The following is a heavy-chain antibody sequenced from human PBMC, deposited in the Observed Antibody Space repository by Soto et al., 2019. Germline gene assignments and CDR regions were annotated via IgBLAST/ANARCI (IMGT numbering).Heavy chain of an antibody. CDR1: GFTLSNYA. V-gene: IGHV3-23*01. CDR3: AKEGTSGLYYFDY. CDR2: ISGSGDSP. J-gene: IGHJ4*02. D-gene: IGHD6-19*01. Sequence: GGSLRLSCAASGFTLSNYAMSWVRQAPGKGLEWVSIISGSGDSPYYADSVKGRFTISRDNSRNTLYLQMNSLRAGDSAKYYCAKEGTSGLYYFDYRGQGTLVTVS.